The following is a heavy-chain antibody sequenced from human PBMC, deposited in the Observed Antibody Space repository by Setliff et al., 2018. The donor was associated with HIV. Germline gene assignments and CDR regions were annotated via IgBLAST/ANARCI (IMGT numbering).Heavy chain of an antibody. V-gene: IGHV4-38-2*02. CDR1: GYSLTSGYY. D-gene: IGHD1-26*01. Sequence: SETLSLTCGVSGYSLTSGYYWGWIRQPPGKGLEWIGSIHDSGRTYYSPSLKSRVTISVDTSKNQFSLKLSSVTAADTAVYYCARDPKYYYKYFQYWGAGPLVTVSS. J-gene: IGHJ1*01. CDR3: ARDPKYYYKYFQY. CDR2: IHDSGRT.